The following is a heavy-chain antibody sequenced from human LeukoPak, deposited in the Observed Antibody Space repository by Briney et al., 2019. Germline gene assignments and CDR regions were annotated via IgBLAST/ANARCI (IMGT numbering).Heavy chain of an antibody. J-gene: IGHJ4*02. CDR1: GFTFSSYA. CDR3: AEATSQGDYFDY. Sequence: GGSLRLSCAASGFTFSSYAMSWVRQAPGKGLEWVSAISGSGGSTYYADSVKGRFTISRDNSKNTLYLQMNSLRAEDTAVYYCAEATSQGDYFDYWGQGTLVTVSS. CDR2: ISGSGGST. V-gene: IGHV3-23*01. D-gene: IGHD3-16*01.